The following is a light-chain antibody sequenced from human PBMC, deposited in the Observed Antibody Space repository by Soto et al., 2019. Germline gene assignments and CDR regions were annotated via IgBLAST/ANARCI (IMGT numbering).Light chain of an antibody. CDR3: QQYNSDMYT. V-gene: IGKV1-5*03. J-gene: IGKJ2*01. Sequence: DIQMTQSPSTLSASVGDRVTITCRASQSISTWLAWYQQKPGKAPEVLIYKASTLQSGVPSRFGGSGSGTEFTLTSSSLQPEDSATYYCQQYNSDMYTFGQGTKLEIK. CDR2: KAS. CDR1: QSISTW.